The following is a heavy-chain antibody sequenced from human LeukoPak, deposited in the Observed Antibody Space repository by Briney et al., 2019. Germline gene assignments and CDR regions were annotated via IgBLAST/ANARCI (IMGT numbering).Heavy chain of an antibody. D-gene: IGHD3-10*01. CDR1: GYTFTKYG. CDR3: AREFGSDAFDI. J-gene: IGHJ3*02. V-gene: IGHV1-18*01. Sequence: ASVKVSCKASGYTFTKYGVSWVRQAPGQGLEWMGWISAYNGDIKYAQRGKGRVTMTTDTSTSTVYMELRGLRSDDTAVYYCAREFGSDAFDIWGQGTMVTVSS. CDR2: ISAYNGDI.